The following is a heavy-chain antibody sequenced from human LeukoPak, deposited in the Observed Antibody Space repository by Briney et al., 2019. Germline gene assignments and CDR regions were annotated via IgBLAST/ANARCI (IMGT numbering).Heavy chain of an antibody. Sequence: PGGSLRLSCAASGFTFSSYGMSWVRQAPGKGLEWVSGISGGGGSTYYADSVKGRFTISRYNAKNTLYLQMNSLRAVDTAVYYCAKDSRAPATAINWGQGTLVTVSS. D-gene: IGHD2-2*01. CDR1: GFTFSSYG. CDR3: AKDSRAPATAIN. J-gene: IGHJ4*02. CDR2: ISGGGGST. V-gene: IGHV3-23*01.